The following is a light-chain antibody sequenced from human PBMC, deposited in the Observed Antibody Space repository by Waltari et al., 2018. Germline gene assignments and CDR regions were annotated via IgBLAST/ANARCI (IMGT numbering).Light chain of an antibody. J-gene: IGKJ1*01. Sequence: EIVLPQSPGTLSLSPGESATLSFRASPNIFKYLDWYQKKPGQAPRLLIYHTSIRAAGIPDRFSGSGSGTDFSLFISRLEPEDFAVYYCQHYVRLPATFGQGTKVEIK. CDR1: PNIFKY. CDR3: QHYVRLPAT. V-gene: IGKV3-20*01. CDR2: HTS.